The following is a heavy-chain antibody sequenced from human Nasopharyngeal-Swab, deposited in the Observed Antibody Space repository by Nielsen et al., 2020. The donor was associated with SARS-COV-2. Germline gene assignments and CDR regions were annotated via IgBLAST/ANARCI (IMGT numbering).Heavy chain of an antibody. V-gene: IGHV3-53*01. J-gene: IGHJ6*03. CDR2: IYSGGST. Sequence: ESLKISCAASWINVNSDYIRWVSQAPGKGLEWVSVIYSGGSTYYADSVKGRFTISRDNSKNTLYLQMNSLRAEDTAVYYCARGEYHYYYYMDVWAKGPRSPSP. CDR1: WINVNSDY. CDR3: ARGEYHYYYYMDV. D-gene: IGHD6-6*01.